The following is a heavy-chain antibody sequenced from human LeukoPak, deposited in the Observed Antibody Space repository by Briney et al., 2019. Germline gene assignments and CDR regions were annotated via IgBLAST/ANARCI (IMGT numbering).Heavy chain of an antibody. V-gene: IGHV3-23*01. CDR3: AKGPPYYDFWSGSDQKDTDY. D-gene: IGHD3-3*01. Sequence: GGSLRLSCAAFGFTFSSHAMTWVRQAPGKGLEWVSAISGSGGSSDYADSVKGRFTISRDSSKNTVYLQMNSLRAEDTAVYYCAKGPPYYDFWSGSDQKDTDYWGQGTLVTVSS. CDR2: ISGSGGSS. CDR1: GFTFSSHA. J-gene: IGHJ4*02.